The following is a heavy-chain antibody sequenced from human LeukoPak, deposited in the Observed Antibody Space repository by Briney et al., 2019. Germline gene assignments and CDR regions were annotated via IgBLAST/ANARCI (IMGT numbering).Heavy chain of an antibody. CDR3: ARDRIAAADHRYYYYYGMDV. D-gene: IGHD6-13*01. CDR1: GFTFSNHG. Sequence: GGSLRLSCAASGFTFSNHGMHWVRQAPGKGLEWVAVIWYDGSNKYYADSVKGRFTISRDNSKNTLYLQMNSLRAEDTAVYYCARDRIAAADHRYYYYYGMDVWGQGTTVTVSS. J-gene: IGHJ6*02. V-gene: IGHV3-33*08. CDR2: IWYDGSNK.